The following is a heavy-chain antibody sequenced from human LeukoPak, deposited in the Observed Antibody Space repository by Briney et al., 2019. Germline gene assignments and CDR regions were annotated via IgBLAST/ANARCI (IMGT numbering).Heavy chain of an antibody. J-gene: IGHJ1*01. D-gene: IGHD3-22*01. V-gene: IGHV1-18*01. Sequence: ASVKVSCKASGYTFTNYDVSWVRQAPGQGLEWMGWISAHSGNTNYAQKLQGRVTMTTDTSTSTAYMELRSLRSDGTAVYYCARADYYDSNGPAYFQHWGQGTLVTVSS. CDR1: GYTFTNYD. CDR2: ISAHSGNT. CDR3: ARADYYDSNGPAYFQH.